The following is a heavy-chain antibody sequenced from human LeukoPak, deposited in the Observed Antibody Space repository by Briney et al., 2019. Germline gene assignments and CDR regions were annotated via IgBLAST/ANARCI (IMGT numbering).Heavy chain of an antibody. Sequence: PGGSLRLSCAASGFTVSSNYMSWVRQAPGKGLEWVSVIYSGGTTYYADSVKGRFTISRDNSKNTLYLQMNSRRAGDTAVYYCARDLSSSWGGGMDVWGKGTTVTVSS. CDR1: GFTVSSNY. D-gene: IGHD6-13*01. V-gene: IGHV3-53*01. J-gene: IGHJ6*04. CDR3: ARDLSSSWGGGMDV. CDR2: IYSGGTT.